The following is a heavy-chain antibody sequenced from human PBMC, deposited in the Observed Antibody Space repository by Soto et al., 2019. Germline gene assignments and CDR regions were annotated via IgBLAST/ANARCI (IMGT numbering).Heavy chain of an antibody. Sequence: QVQLVESGGGVVQPGRSLRLSCAASGFTFSSYGMHWVRQAPGKGLEWVAVIWYDGSNKYYADSVKGRFTISRDNSKNTLYLKMNSLRAEDTAVYYCARDLDYYGSGSYYSPHYYYYGMDVWGQGTTVTVSS. V-gene: IGHV3-33*01. CDR1: GFTFSSYG. J-gene: IGHJ6*02. D-gene: IGHD3-10*01. CDR3: ARDLDYYGSGSYYSPHYYYYGMDV. CDR2: IWYDGSNK.